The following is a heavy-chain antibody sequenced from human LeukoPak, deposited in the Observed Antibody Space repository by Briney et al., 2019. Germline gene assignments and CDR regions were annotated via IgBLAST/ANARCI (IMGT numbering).Heavy chain of an antibody. J-gene: IGHJ3*02. CDR1: GVSISSSSYY. V-gene: IGHV4-39*07. Sequence: SETLSLTCTVSGVSISSSSYYWGWIRQPPGKGLEWIGSIYYSGSTYYNPSLKSRVTMSVGTSNNHFSLRLTSVTAADTALYFCTIFVVADSDAFEIWGQGTMVTVSS. CDR2: IYYSGST. CDR3: TIFVVADSDAFEI. D-gene: IGHD3-3*02.